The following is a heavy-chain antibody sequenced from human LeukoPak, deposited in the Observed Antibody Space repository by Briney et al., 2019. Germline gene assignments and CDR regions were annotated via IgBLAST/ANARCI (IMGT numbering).Heavy chain of an antibody. J-gene: IGHJ4*02. CDR2: IYYSGTT. CDR1: GGSISGYY. V-gene: IGHV4-59*01. D-gene: IGHD1-1*01. Sequence: SETLSLTCAVCGGSISGYYWGWVRQPPGKGLEWIGYIYYSGTTNYNPSLKSRVTISVDTSKNQFSLNLRSVTAADTAVYFCVKVGTGTIDYWGQGTLVTVSS. CDR3: VKVGTGTIDY.